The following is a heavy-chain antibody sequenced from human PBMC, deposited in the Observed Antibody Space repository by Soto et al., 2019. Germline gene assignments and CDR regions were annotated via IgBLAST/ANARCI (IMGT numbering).Heavy chain of an antibody. V-gene: IGHV3-23*01. Sequence: GGSLRLSCAASGFTFSSYAMSGVRQAPGKGLEWVSPISGSGGSTYYADSVKGRFTVSRNNAMNTLYLQMNGLRAEDTALYYCARDDARGWFSIDYWGQGPLVTVSS. CDR1: GFTFSSYA. CDR3: ARDDARGWFSIDY. J-gene: IGHJ4*02. D-gene: IGHD6-19*01. CDR2: ISGSGGST.